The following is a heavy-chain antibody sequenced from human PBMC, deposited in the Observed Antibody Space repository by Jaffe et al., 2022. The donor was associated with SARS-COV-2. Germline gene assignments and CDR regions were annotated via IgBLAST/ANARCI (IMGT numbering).Heavy chain of an antibody. CDR3: AKGLRSPDY. CDR1: GFTFSSYD. D-gene: IGHD5-12*01. Sequence: EVQVVESGGGLAQPGGSLRLSCATSGFTFSSYDMTWVRQAPGKGLEWVSGIRGSGESTFYVDSVKGRFTISRDNSKNTLSLQMNSLRAEDTAVYYCAKGLRSPDYWGQGTLVTVSS. V-gene: IGHV3-23*04. CDR2: IRGSGEST. J-gene: IGHJ4*02.